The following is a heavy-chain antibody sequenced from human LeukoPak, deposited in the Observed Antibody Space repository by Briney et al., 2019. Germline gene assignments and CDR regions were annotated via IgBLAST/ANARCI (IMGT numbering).Heavy chain of an antibody. Sequence: PSETLSLTCTVSGGSITIYYWSWIRQPAGKGLEWIGRIYTSGSTNYNPSLKSRVAMSVDTSKNQFSLKLGSVTAADTAVYYCARGSILGSSWYPYFDYWGQGILVTVSS. J-gene: IGHJ4*02. V-gene: IGHV4-4*07. CDR2: IYTSGST. CDR1: GGSITIYY. D-gene: IGHD6-13*01. CDR3: ARGSILGSSWYPYFDY.